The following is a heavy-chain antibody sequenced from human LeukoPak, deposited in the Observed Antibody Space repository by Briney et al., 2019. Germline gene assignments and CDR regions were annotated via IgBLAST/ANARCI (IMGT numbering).Heavy chain of an antibody. J-gene: IGHJ4*02. D-gene: IGHD3-22*01. V-gene: IGHV5-51*01. CDR1: GYSFTSYR. CDR3: ARQYYDSSGYSYYFDY. CDR2: IYPGDSDT. Sequence: RGESLKISCKGSGYSFTSYRIGWVRQMPGKVLEWMGIIYPGDSDTRYSPSFQGQVTISADKSISTAYLQWSSLKASDTAMYYCARQYYDSSGYSYYFDYWGQGTLVTVSS.